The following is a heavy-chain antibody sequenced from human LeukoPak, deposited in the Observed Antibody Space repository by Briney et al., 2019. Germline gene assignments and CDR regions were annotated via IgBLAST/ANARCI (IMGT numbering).Heavy chain of an antibody. CDR1: GGSISSAGYS. Sequence: SQTLSLTCAVSGGSISSAGYSWNWIRQPPRKGLEWIGYIYTSGSTNYNPSLKSRVTISVDTSKNQFSLTLSSVTAADTAAYYCARTITVAGKYYFDYWGQGTLVTVSS. CDR2: IYTSGST. V-gene: IGHV4-30-4*07. D-gene: IGHD6-19*01. J-gene: IGHJ4*02. CDR3: ARTITVAGKYYFDY.